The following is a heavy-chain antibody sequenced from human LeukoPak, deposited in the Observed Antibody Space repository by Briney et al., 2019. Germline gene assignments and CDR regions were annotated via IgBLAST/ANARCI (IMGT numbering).Heavy chain of an antibody. V-gene: IGHV4-61*02. CDR2: IYTSGST. CDR1: GGSISSGRYY. J-gene: IGHJ5*02. D-gene: IGHD3-22*01. Sequence: SETLSLTCTVPGGSISSGRYYWGWIRQPAGKGLEWIGRIYTSGSTSYNPSLKSRVTISVDTSKNQFSLKLSSVTAADTAVYYCAREDYYDNWFDPWGQGTLVTVSS. CDR3: AREDYYDNWFDP.